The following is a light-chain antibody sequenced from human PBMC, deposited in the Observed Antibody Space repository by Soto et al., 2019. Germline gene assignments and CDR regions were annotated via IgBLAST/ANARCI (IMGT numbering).Light chain of an antibody. CDR3: QSYDSSLSGSNV. CDR2: GDR. Sequence: QAVVTQPPSVSGAPGQRVTISCTGSSSNIGAHYGVHWYQHLPGTAPKLLIYGDRNRPSGVPDRFSGSKSGTSASLVITGLQSEDEADYYCQSYDSSLSGSNVFGTGTKLTVL. J-gene: IGLJ1*01. CDR1: SSNIGAHYG. V-gene: IGLV1-40*01.